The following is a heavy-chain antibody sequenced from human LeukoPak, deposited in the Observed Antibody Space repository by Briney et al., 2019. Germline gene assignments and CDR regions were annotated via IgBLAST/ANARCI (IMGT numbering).Heavy chain of an antibody. J-gene: IGHJ4*02. CDR3: ARDSYCPNDVCYDY. D-gene: IGHD2-8*01. CDR2: ITTSRDQ. V-gene: IGHV3-21*06. Sequence: GGSLRLSCAASGFTFSSYSMNWVRQAPGKGLEWVSSITTSRDQYHADSVKGRFTVSRDNAKSSVYLQMDSLRADDTAVYYCARDSYCPNDVCYDYWGQGVLVTVS. CDR1: GFTFSSYS.